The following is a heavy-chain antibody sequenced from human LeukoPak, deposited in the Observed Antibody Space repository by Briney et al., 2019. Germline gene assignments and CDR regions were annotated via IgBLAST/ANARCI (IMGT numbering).Heavy chain of an antibody. CDR2: IKQDGSEK. CDR3: ARVRRVKSLFYFDY. J-gene: IGHJ4*02. CDR1: GFTFSSYW. V-gene: IGHV3-7*01. Sequence: PGGSLRLSCAASGFTFSSYWMSWVRQAPGKGLEWVANIKQDGSEKYYVDSVKGRFTISRDNAKNSLYLQMNSLRAEDTAVYYCARVRRVKSLFYFDYWGQGTLVTVSS. D-gene: IGHD2/OR15-2a*01.